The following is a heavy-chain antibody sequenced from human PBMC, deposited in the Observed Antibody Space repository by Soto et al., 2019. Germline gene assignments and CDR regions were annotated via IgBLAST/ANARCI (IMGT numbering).Heavy chain of an antibody. CDR1: GGSFNGYH. V-gene: IGHV4-34*02. CDR2: ITHSGND. J-gene: IGHJ3*02. D-gene: IGHD3-10*01. Sequence: QVQLQQWGAGLLKPSETLSLTCGVYGGSFNGYHWSWIRQTPGKGLGWIGQITHSGNDNYNPSLNSRVTLSVDTCKEQFSLGLSSVTGAHTAVYCCARPLLWFGQTGAVDTGGQGTTVTVSS. CDR3: ARPLLWFGQTGAVDT.